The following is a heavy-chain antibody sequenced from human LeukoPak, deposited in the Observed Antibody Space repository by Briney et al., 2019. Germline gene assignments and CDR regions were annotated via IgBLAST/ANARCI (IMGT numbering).Heavy chain of an antibody. CDR1: GVTFTNYE. V-gene: IGHV3-48*03. CDR3: AGGPQYGGSYVD. J-gene: IGHJ4*02. Sequence: PGGSLRLSCAASGVTFTNYEMAWVRQAPGMGLGWVSYISDSGTITKYVDAVKGRFTISRDNARNSVYLQMESLRVEDTALYYCAGGPQYGGSYVDWGQGTLVTVSS. CDR2: ISDSGTIT. D-gene: IGHD1-26*01.